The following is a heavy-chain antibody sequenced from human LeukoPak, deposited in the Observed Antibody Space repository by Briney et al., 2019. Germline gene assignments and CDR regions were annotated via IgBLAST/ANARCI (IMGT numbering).Heavy chain of an antibody. CDR3: ARVGANYYYYMDV. CDR1: GFTFSSYE. J-gene: IGHJ6*03. V-gene: IGHV3-48*03. Sequence: PGGSLRLSCAASGFTFSSYEMNWVRQAPGKGLEWVSYISSSGSTIYYADSVKGRFTISRDNAKNSPYLQMNSLRAEDTAVYYCARVGANYYYYMDVWGKGTTVTVSS. CDR2: ISSSGSTI. D-gene: IGHD3-16*01.